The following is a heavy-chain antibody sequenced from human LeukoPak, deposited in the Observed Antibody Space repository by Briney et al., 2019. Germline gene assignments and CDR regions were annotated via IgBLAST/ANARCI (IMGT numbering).Heavy chain of an antibody. V-gene: IGHV3-23*01. J-gene: IGHJ4*02. CDR3: AKDGYCANGVCTSQIDY. D-gene: IGHD2-8*01. CDR1: GFTFSSYA. Sequence: GGSLRLSCAASGFTFSSYAMSGVRQAPGKGLEWVSVISGSGGSTYYADSVKGRSTISRDNSKNTLYLQMNSLRAEDTAVYYCAKDGYCANGVCTSQIDYWGQGTLVTVSS. CDR2: ISGSGGST.